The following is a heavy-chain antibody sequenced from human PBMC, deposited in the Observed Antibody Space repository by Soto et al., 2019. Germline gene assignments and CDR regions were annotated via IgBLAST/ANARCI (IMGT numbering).Heavy chain of an antibody. D-gene: IGHD1-26*01. Sequence: QVRLQESGPGLVKPSETLSLTCTVSGDSISGYYWSWIRQPPGKRPEWLGCIYSSGSTKYNPSLRSRVTLSIDTPRSQFSLRLNSVTAADTAVYYCARARYYGAKNDFWGQGTLVTVSS. CDR3: ARARYYGAKNDF. J-gene: IGHJ4*02. CDR2: IYSSGST. V-gene: IGHV4-59*01. CDR1: GDSISGYY.